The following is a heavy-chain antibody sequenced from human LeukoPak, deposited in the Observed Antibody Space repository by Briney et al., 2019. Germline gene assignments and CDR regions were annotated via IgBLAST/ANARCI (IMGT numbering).Heavy chain of an antibody. CDR2: ISAYNGNT. Sequence: ASVKVSCKASGYTFTSYGISWVRQAPGQGLEWMGWISAYNGNTNYAQKLQGRVTMTTDTSTSTAYMELRSLRSDDTAVYYCARVSRLRYFDWLFGDYFDYWGQGTLVTVSS. V-gene: IGHV1-18*01. D-gene: IGHD3-9*01. CDR1: GYTFTSYG. J-gene: IGHJ4*02. CDR3: ARVSRLRYFDWLFGDYFDY.